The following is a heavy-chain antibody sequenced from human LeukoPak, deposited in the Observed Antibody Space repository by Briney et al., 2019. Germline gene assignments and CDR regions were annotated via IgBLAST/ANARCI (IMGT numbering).Heavy chain of an antibody. CDR2: IYHSGST. CDR1: GYSISSGYY. Sequence: MASETLSLTCTVSGYSISSGYYWGWIRQPPGKGLEWIGSIYHSGSTYYNPSLKSRVTISVDTSKNQFSLKLTSVTAADTAVYYCAKGRRFVEDYWGQGTLVTVSS. J-gene: IGHJ4*02. CDR3: AKGRRFVEDY. D-gene: IGHD2-21*01. V-gene: IGHV4-38-2*02.